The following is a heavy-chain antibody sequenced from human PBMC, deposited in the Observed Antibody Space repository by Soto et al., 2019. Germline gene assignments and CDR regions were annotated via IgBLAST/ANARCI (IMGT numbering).Heavy chain of an antibody. CDR2: FDPEDGET. J-gene: IGHJ5*02. Sequence: ASVKVSCKVSGYTLTELSMHWVRQAPGKGLEWMGGFDPEDGETIYAQKFQGRVTMTEDTSTDTAYMELSSLRSEDTAVYYCATSSYYYDSSGYYNWFDPWGQGTLVTVSS. CDR1: GYTLTELS. D-gene: IGHD3-22*01. CDR3: ATSSYYYDSSGYYNWFDP. V-gene: IGHV1-24*01.